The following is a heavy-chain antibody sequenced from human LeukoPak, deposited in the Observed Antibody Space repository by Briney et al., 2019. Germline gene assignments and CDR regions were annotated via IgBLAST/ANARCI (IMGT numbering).Heavy chain of an antibody. D-gene: IGHD3-10*01. CDR3: AINHYYDSGDLKG. CDR1: GYTFTGYY. Sequence: AASVKVSCKASGYTFTGYYMHWVRQAPGQGLEWMGWINPNSGGTNYAQKFQGRVTMTRNTSISTAYMELSSLRSEDTAVYYCAINHYYDSGDLKGWGQGTLVTVSS. J-gene: IGHJ4*02. CDR2: INPNSGGT. V-gene: IGHV1-2*02.